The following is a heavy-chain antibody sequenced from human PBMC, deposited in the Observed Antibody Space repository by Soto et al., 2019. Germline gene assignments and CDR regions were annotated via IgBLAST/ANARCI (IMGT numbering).Heavy chain of an antibody. CDR2: IDSDGSIT. J-gene: IGHJ6*02. CDR3: ARGAAVAGHYYGRDV. CDR1: GFTFSSYW. D-gene: IGHD6-19*01. Sequence: DVKLVESGGGLLQPGGSLRLSCAASGFTFSSYWMHWVRQAPGKGLVWVSRIDSDGSITNYADSVKGRFTISRDNAKYTLYLQMNGLRAEDTALYYCARGAAVAGHYYGRDVWGQGTTVTVSS. V-gene: IGHV3-74*01.